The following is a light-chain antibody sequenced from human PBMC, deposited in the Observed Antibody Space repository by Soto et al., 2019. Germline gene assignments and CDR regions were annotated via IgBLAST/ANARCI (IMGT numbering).Light chain of an antibody. V-gene: IGKV2-28*01. CDR2: LGS. J-gene: IGKJ2*01. Sequence: DIVMTQSPLSLPVTPGEPASISCRSSQSLLHSNGYNYLDWYLQKLGQSPQLLIYLGSNRASGVPDRFSGSGSGKDFTLKISRVEAEDVGIYYCMQALHTPRTFGQGTKLEIK. CDR3: MQALHTPRT. CDR1: QSLLHSNGYNY.